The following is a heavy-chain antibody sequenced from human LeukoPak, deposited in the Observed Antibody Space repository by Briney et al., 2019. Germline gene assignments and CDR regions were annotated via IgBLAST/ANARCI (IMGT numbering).Heavy chain of an antibody. CDR1: GGSISSYY. CDR3: ARDEGDYEGLGMDV. Sequence: SETLSLTCTVSGGSISSYYWNWIRQPPGKGLEWIGKIYYSGSTNYNPSLRSRVIISVDTSQNQFSLKVNSMTAADTAVYYCARDEGDYEGLGMDVWGKGTTVTVSS. J-gene: IGHJ6*04. V-gene: IGHV4-59*01. D-gene: IGHD4-17*01. CDR2: IYYSGST.